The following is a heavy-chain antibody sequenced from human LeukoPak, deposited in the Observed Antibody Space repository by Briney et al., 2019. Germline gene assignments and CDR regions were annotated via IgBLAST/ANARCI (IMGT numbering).Heavy chain of an antibody. Sequence: GASVKVSCKASGYTFTGYYMHWVRQAPGQGLEWMGWINPNSGGTNYAQKFQGRVTMTRDTSISTAYMELSSLRSEDTAVYYCARVVLTGYPYYYYYGMDVWGQGTTVTVSS. CDR1: GYTFTGYY. CDR2: INPNSGGT. J-gene: IGHJ6*02. CDR3: ARVVLTGYPYYYYYGMDV. D-gene: IGHD3-9*01. V-gene: IGHV1-2*02.